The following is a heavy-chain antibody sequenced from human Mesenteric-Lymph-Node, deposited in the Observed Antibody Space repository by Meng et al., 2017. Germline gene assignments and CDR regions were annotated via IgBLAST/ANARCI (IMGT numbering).Heavy chain of an antibody. CDR1: GFTFSDYY. Sequence: GESLKISCAASGFTFSDYYMSWIRQAPGKGLEWVSYISSSGITIYYADSVKGRFTISRDNAKNSLYLQMNSLRAEDTAVYYCARDGLGRRGLYSLNGGRNWFDPWGQGTLVTVSS. J-gene: IGHJ5*02. V-gene: IGHV3-11*01. D-gene: IGHD6-13*01. CDR3: ARDGLGRRGLYSLNGGRNWFDP. CDR2: ISSSGITI.